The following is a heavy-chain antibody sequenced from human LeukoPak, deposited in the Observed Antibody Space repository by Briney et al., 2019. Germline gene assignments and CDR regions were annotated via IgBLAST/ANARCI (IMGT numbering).Heavy chain of an antibody. CDR3: ARGHLTMATRRDFFYYAMDV. Sequence: SETLSLTCAVSGGYISSNNWWTWVRQPQGKGLEWIGEIYHTGDTNYNPSLKSRVTISVDTSENHFSLRLTSVTAADTAVYYCARGHLTMATRRDFFYYAMDVWGKGTTVTVSS. CDR2: IYHTGDT. V-gene: IGHV4-4*02. D-gene: IGHD4-23*01. J-gene: IGHJ6*04. CDR1: GGYISSNNW.